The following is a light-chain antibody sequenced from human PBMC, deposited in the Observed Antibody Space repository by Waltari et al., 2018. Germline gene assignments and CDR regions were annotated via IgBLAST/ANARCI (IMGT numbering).Light chain of an antibody. V-gene: IGKV2-28*01. CDR1: QSLLHTNGYNL. Sequence: DIVMTQSPLSLPVTPGEPASISCRSSQSLLHTNGYNLLDWYLQKPGQSPQLLIYFGSNRASGVPDRFSGSGSGRDFTLKISRVEAEDVGVYYCMQALQTPWTFDQGTKVEIK. CDR2: FGS. CDR3: MQALQTPWT. J-gene: IGKJ1*01.